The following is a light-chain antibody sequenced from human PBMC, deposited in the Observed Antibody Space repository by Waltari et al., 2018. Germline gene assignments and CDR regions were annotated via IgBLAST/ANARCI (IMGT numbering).Light chain of an antibody. V-gene: IGKV3-20*01. CDR1: QSFSSA. J-gene: IGKJ1*01. Sequence: EIVLTQSPGRLSLSPGERATLSCRASQSFSSALAWYQQKPGQAPRLLIYDASTRAIGIPDRFSGGGSGTDFSLTISRLEPEDFVVYYCQHYVRLPVTFGQGTTVEIK. CDR3: QHYVRLPVT. CDR2: DAS.